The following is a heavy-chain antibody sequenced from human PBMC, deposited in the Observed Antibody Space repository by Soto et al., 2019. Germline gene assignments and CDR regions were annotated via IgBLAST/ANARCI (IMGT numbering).Heavy chain of an antibody. D-gene: IGHD6-6*01. Sequence: GGSLRLSCAASGFTFSSYWMSWVRQAPGKGLEWVANIKQDGSGKYYVDSVKGRFTISRDNAKNSLYLQMNSLRAEDTAVYYCARDFGLYSSSLYYFDYWGQGTLVTVSS. J-gene: IGHJ4*02. CDR2: IKQDGSGK. CDR3: ARDFGLYSSSLYYFDY. V-gene: IGHV3-7*05. CDR1: GFTFSSYW.